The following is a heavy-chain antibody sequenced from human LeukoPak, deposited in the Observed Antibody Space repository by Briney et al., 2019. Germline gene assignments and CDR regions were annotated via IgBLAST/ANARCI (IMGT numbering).Heavy chain of an antibody. CDR2: INSDGSST. CDR1: GFTFSSYW. CDR3: ARGRGYSGYDLDY. D-gene: IGHD5-12*01. J-gene: IGHJ4*02. V-gene: IGHV3-74*01. Sequence: GGSLRLSCAASGFTFSSYWMHWVRQAPGKGLVWVSRINSDGSSTSYADSVKGRFTISRDNAKNTLYLQMNSLRAEDTAVYYCARGRGYSGYDLDYWGQGTLVTVSS.